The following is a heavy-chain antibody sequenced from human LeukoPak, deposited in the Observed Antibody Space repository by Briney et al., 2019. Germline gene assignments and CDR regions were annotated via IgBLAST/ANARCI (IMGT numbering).Heavy chain of an antibody. Sequence: SGTLSLTCAVYGGSFSDYYWSWIRQPPGKGLEWIGEINHGGSTNYNLSLKSRVTILVDTSKNQFSLKGNSVTAADTAVYYCARRSYSTTWHFDYWSRGTLVTVSS. CDR1: GGSFSDYY. J-gene: IGHJ4*02. V-gene: IGHV4-34*01. CDR2: INHGGST. D-gene: IGHD6-13*01. CDR3: ARRSYSTTWHFDY.